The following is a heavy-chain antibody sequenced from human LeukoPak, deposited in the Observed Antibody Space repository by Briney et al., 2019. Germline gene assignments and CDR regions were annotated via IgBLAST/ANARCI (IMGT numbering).Heavy chain of an antibody. CDR3: AKVVVAARPSYFDY. Sequence: PGGSLRLSCAASGFTFSSYAMSWVRQAPGKGLEWVSAICCSGGSTYYADSVKGRFTISRDNSKNTLYLQMNSLRAEDTAVYYCAKVVVAARPSYFDYWGQGTLVTVSS. D-gene: IGHD6-6*01. V-gene: IGHV3-23*01. CDR2: ICCSGGST. CDR1: GFTFSSYA. J-gene: IGHJ4*02.